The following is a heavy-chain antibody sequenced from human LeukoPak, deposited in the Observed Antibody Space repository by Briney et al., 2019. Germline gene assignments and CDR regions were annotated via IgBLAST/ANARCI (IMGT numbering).Heavy chain of an antibody. J-gene: IGHJ4*02. CDR3: AKGSAGSRPYYFDY. V-gene: IGHV3-23*01. D-gene: IGHD6-13*01. CDR1: EFTFSSFA. CDR2: ITGGGDST. Sequence: GGSLRLSCAASEFTFSSFAMIWVRQAPGEGLEWDSAITGGGDSTYHADSVKGRFTISRDNSKNTLYLQMNSLRVEDTAVYYCAKGSAGSRPYYFDYWGQGTLVTVSS.